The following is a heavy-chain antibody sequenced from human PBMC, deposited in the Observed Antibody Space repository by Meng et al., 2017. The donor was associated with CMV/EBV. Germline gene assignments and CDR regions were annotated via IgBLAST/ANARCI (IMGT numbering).Heavy chain of an antibody. CDR3: AKEETSLIVVVPALVDY. V-gene: IGHV3-23*01. Sequence: GGSLRLSCAASGFTFSTYAMSWVRQASGKGLGWVSAIDNSGGSTYYADSVKGRFTISRDNSKSTLYPQMNILRAEDTAVYYCAKEETSLIVVVPALVDYWGLGTLVTVSS. CDR2: IDNSGGST. J-gene: IGHJ4*02. D-gene: IGHD2-2*01. CDR1: GFTFSTYA.